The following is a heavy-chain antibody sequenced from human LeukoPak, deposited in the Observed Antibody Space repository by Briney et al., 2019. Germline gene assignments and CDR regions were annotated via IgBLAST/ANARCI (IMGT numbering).Heavy chain of an antibody. D-gene: IGHD2-21*01. CDR2: ISAYNGNT. J-gene: IGHJ6*03. CDR3: ARDAYCGGDCYSHYYYYYMDV. Sequence: ASVKVSCKASGYTFTSYGISWVRQAPGQGLEWMGWISAYNGNTNYAQKLQGRVTMTTDTSTSTAYMELRSLRSDDTAVYYCARDAYCGGDCYSHYYYYYMDVWGKGTTVTVSS. CDR1: GYTFTSYG. V-gene: IGHV1-18*01.